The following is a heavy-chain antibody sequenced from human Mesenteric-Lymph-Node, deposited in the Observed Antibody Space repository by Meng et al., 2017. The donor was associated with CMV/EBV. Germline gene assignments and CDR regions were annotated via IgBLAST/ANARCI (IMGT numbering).Heavy chain of an antibody. D-gene: IGHD3-16*01. CDR1: GFPFEDNS. J-gene: IGHJ4*02. CDR2: ISWDSAST. Sequence: GGSLRLSCAASGFPFEDNSMHWVRQAPGKGLEWLSLISWDSASTYYADSVKGRFTISRDNTANSLYLQMHSLKSEDTAIYYCAKSPYYFDYWGQGTLVTVSS. CDR3: AKSPYYFDY. V-gene: IGHV3-43*01.